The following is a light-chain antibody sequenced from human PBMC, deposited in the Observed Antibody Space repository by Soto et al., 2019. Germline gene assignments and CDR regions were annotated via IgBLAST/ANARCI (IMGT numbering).Light chain of an antibody. V-gene: IGKV3-15*01. CDR1: QSVSSN. CDR2: GAS. CDR3: QQYKNWWT. Sequence: EIVMTQSPATLSVFPGERATLSSRASQSVSSNLAWFQHKPGQAPSILIYGASIRATGIPARFSGSGSRTEFTLTISSLQSEDVAVYYCQQYKNWWTFGQGTKVDIK. J-gene: IGKJ1*01.